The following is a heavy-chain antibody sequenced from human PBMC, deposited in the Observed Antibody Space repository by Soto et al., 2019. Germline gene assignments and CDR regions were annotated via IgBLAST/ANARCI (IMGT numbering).Heavy chain of an antibody. CDR2: ISAYNGNT. D-gene: IGHD3-3*01. J-gene: IGHJ5*02. CDR1: GSTFTSYG. V-gene: IGHV1-18*01. CDR3: ARDKTRRGGYDFWSGFNWFDP. Sequence: ASVKVSCKASGSTFTSYGISWVRQAPGQGLEWMGWISAYNGNTNYAQKLQGGVTMTTDTSTSTAYMELRSLRSDDTAVYYCARDKTRRGGYDFWSGFNWFDPWGQGTLVTVAS.